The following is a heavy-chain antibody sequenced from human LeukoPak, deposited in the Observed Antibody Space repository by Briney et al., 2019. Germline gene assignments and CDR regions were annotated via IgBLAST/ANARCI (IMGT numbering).Heavy chain of an antibody. CDR1: GFTFSSYA. Sequence: GGSLRLSCAASGFTFSSYAMSWVRQAPGKGLEWVSAISASGDSTYYADSVKGRFTISRDNSKNTLYLQMNSLRAEDTAVYYCAKRGTSGRVDYWGQGTLVTVSS. CDR2: ISASGDST. J-gene: IGHJ4*02. D-gene: IGHD2-2*01. CDR3: AKRGTSGRVDY. V-gene: IGHV3-23*01.